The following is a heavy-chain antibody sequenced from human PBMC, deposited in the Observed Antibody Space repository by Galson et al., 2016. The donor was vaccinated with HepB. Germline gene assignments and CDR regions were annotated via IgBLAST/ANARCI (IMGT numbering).Heavy chain of an antibody. CDR2: ISSGSSYI. CDR3: ARLVTSNSWYGWFDP. CDR1: GFTLHTYT. D-gene: IGHD6-13*01. J-gene: IGHJ5*02. V-gene: IGHV3-21*01. Sequence: FLRLSCAASGFTLHTYTMNRARQGPGKGLGWVSSISSGSSYIYYADSVKGRFTISRDNAKNSLYLQMNGRRAEDTAVYYCARLVTSNSWYGWFDPWGQGTLVTVSS.